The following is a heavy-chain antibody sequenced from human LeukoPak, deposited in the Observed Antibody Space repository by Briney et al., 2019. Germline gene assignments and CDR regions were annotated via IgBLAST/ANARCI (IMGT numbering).Heavy chain of an antibody. J-gene: IGHJ4*02. Sequence: VASVKVSCQASGYTFTQYYIHWVRLAPGQRPERMGWIDPNSGGTNYAQKFQGRVTMTRDTSINTAFMDLSRLTSDDTAVYFCAREIHYDRSGYSPFDYWGQGVLVTVSS. CDR3: AREIHYDRSGYSPFDY. CDR2: IDPNSGGT. CDR1: GYTFTQYY. D-gene: IGHD3-22*01. V-gene: IGHV1-2*02.